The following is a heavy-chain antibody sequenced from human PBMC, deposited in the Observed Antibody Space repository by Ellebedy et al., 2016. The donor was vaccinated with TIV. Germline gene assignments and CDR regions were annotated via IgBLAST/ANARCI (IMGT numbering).Heavy chain of an antibody. D-gene: IGHD6-19*01. CDR2: INQSGRT. CDR3: AEGRSGWYYFDY. V-gene: IGHV4-34*01. CDR1: GGSFSGYY. J-gene: IGHJ4*02. Sequence: SETLSLTCAVYGGSFSGYYWSWIRQPPGKGLEWIGEINQSGRTNYNPSLDKGRATISVDTSKNQFSLRLSSVTVADTAVYYCAEGRSGWYYFDYWGQGTPVTVSS.